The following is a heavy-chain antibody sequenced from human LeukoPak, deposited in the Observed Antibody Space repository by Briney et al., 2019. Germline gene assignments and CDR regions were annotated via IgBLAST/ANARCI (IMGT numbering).Heavy chain of an antibody. V-gene: IGHV1-69*06. CDR1: GGTFSSNG. D-gene: IGHD4-17*01. CDR2: IIPIFGTV. Sequence: SVKVSCKASGGTFSSNGFSWVRQAPGQGLEWMGGIIPIFGTVNYAQKFQGRVTMTEDTSTDTAYMELSSLRSEDTAVYYCATDLLDYGDYISANDYWGQGTLVTVSS. CDR3: ATDLLDYGDYISANDY. J-gene: IGHJ4*02.